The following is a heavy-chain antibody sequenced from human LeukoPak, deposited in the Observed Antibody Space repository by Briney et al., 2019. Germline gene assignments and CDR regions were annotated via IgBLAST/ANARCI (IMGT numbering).Heavy chain of an antibody. CDR1: GGSISSYY. J-gene: IGHJ4*02. V-gene: IGHV4-59*12. D-gene: IGHD1-26*01. Sequence: SETLSLTCTVSGGSISSYYWSWIRQPPGKGLEWIGYIYYSGSTNYNPSLKSRVTISVDTSKNQFSLKLSSVTAADTAMYYCGRNGAYCIDYWGQGTLVTVSS. CDR2: IYYSGST. CDR3: GRNGAYCIDY.